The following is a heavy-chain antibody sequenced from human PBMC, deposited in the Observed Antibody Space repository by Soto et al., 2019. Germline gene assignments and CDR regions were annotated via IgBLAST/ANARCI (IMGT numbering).Heavy chain of an antibody. V-gene: IGHV3-23*01. CDR2: ISATGGGT. CDR1: GVKGSSDA. D-gene: IGHD3-16*01. Sequence: GSLRLSGAASGVKGSSDAMGGGRQAPGKGLEWVSLISATGGGTYYADSVKGRFTISRDNSDNTLYLQVHSLRAEDTAVYYCAKDRRAGGNSAFYFDFWGQGAQVTVSS. CDR3: AKDRRAGGNSAFYFDF. J-gene: IGHJ5*01.